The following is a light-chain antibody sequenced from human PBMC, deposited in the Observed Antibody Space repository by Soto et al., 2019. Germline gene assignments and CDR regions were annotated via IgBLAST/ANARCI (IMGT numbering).Light chain of an antibody. CDR3: QQYNKWPYT. CDR2: RAS. CDR1: QHVSSN. J-gene: IGKJ2*01. Sequence: EIVMTQSPATVSVSPGGSATLSCRASQHVSSNLAWYRQKPGQPPTLLIYRASTRATGIPATFSGSGSGTEFTLTISSLQSEDFAVYYCQQYNKWPYTFGQGTKLEI. V-gene: IGKV3-15*01.